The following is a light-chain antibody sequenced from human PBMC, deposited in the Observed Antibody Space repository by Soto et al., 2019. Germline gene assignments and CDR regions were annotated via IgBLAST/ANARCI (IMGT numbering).Light chain of an antibody. Sequence: DIALTQSPASLSVSVGDRVTSTCRASQGISSWLAWYQQKPGKAPKLLIYAASSWQSGVPDRFSGSGSGTDFTLTISRLQPEDFAAYYCQQDGSSPWTFGRGTKVDIK. CDR2: AAS. CDR1: QGISSW. J-gene: IGKJ1*01. CDR3: QQDGSSPWT. V-gene: IGKV1-12*01.